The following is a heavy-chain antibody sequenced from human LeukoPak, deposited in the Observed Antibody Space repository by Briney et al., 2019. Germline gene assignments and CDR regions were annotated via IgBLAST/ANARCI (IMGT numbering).Heavy chain of an antibody. CDR2: ISAYNGNT. D-gene: IGHD1-26*01. Sequence: ASVKVSCKASGYTFTSYGISWVRQAPGQGLEWMGWISAYNGNTNYVQKLQGRVTMTTDTSTSTAYMELRSLRTADTAVYYCARGRYSGSYYGAFGIWGQGKMVTVSS. J-gene: IGHJ3*02. CDR1: GYTFTSYG. V-gene: IGHV1-18*01. CDR3: ARGRYSGSYYGAFGI.